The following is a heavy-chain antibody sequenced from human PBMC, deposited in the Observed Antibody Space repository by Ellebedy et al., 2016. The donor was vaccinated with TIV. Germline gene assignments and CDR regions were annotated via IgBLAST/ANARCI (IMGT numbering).Heavy chain of an antibody. CDR2: IYYSGST. CDR1: GGSFSGYY. CDR3: ASRYYDCWSDPTDAFDI. V-gene: IGHV4-39*07. J-gene: IGHJ3*02. D-gene: IGHD3-3*01. Sequence: MPSETLSLTCTVYGGSFSGYYWGWIRQPPGKGLEWIGSIYYSGSTYYNPSLKSRVTISVDTSKNQFSLKLSSVTAADTAVYYCASRYYDCWSDPTDAFDIWGQGTMVTVSS.